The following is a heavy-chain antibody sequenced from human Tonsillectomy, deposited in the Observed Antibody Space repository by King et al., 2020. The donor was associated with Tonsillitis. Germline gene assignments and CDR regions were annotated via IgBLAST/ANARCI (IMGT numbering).Heavy chain of an antibody. V-gene: IGHV1-2*02. CDR3: ARDPLPYYFDY. Sequence: VQLVESGAEVKKPGASVNVSCKASGYSFTAYYMHWVRQAPGQGLEWMGWINPNSGGTHYAQKFQGRVTMTRDTSISTAYMELSRLRSDDTAVYYCARDPLPYYFDYWGQGTLVTVSS. J-gene: IGHJ4*02. CDR1: GYSFTAYY. CDR2: INPNSGGT. D-gene: IGHD1-26*01.